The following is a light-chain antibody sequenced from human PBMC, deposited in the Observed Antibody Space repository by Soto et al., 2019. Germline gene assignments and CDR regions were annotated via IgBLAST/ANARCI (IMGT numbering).Light chain of an antibody. V-gene: IGKV3-20*01. J-gene: IGKJ1*01. CDR1: QSVSNNY. CDR2: GSS. Sequence: EVVLTQSPGTLSLSPGERATVSCRASQSVSNNYVAWYQQKPGQAPRLLIFGSSDRATGIPDRFSGSGSGTDFTLTISRLEPEDFAVYYCQQYGSSPPTFGQGTKVEIK. CDR3: QQYGSSPPT.